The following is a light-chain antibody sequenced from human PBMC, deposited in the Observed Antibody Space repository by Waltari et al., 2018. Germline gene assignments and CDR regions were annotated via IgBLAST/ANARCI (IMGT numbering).Light chain of an antibody. J-gene: IGKJ1*01. V-gene: IGKV1-39*01. CDR1: QSISTY. CDR2: AAS. Sequence: TQSPSSLSASVGDRVAITCRASQSISTYLNWYQQRPGKAPKLLIYAASSLQSGVPSRFSGSGSGTDFTLTITSLRPEDFATYFCQQSSSTPGTFGQGTKVEIK. CDR3: QQSSSTPGT.